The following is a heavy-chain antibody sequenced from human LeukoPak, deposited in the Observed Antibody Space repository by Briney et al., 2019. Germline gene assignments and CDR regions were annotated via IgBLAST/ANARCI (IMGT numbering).Heavy chain of an antibody. V-gene: IGHV3-23*01. CDR3: AKEHYYDSSGYPGNFDY. CDR2: ISGSGGST. CDR1: GFTFDDFA. Sequence: GGSLRLSCAASGFTFDDFAMHWVRQTPGKGLEWVSAISGSGGSTYYADSVKGRFTISRDNSKNTLYQQMNSLRAEDTAVYYCAKEHYYDSSGYPGNFDYWGQGTLVTVSS. D-gene: IGHD3-22*01. J-gene: IGHJ4*02.